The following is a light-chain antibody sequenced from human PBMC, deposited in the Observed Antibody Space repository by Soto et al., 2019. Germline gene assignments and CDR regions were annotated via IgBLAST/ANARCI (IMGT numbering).Light chain of an antibody. CDR1: SGHSNYA. V-gene: IGLV4-69*02. Sequence: QPVLTQSPSASASLGASVKLTCSLSSGHSNYAIAWHQQQAEKGPRYLMKINSDGTHYKGDGIPDRFSGSSFGAERYLTISSLQSEDEADYYCQTWGTGIVIFGGGTKLTVL. CDR3: QTWGTGIVI. CDR2: INSDGTH. J-gene: IGLJ2*01.